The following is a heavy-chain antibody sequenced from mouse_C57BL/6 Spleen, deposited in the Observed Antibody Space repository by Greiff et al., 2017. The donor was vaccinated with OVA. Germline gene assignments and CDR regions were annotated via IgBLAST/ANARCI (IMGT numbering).Heavy chain of an antibody. CDR1: GYTFTTYP. D-gene: IGHD1-1*01. V-gene: IGHV1-47*01. Sequence: QVQLQQSGAELVKPGASVKMSCKASGYTFTTYPIEWLKQNHGKSLEWIGNFHPYNGDTKYNEKFKGKATLTVEKSSSTVYLELSRLTSDDSAVYYCATSITTVVATDYWGQGTTLTVSS. CDR3: ATSITTVVATDY. J-gene: IGHJ2*01. CDR2: FHPYNGDT.